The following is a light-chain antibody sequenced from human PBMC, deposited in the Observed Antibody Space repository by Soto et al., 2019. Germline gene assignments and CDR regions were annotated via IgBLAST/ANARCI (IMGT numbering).Light chain of an antibody. Sequence: EIVLKQSLATLSLSPGERAILSCRASQSVSTFLAWFQQKPGQPPRLLIYNASNRTTGIPARFTGSESGTEFTLTISSLQSEDFAVYYCQQYRNSPVTFGGGTKVDIK. V-gene: IGKV3-11*01. J-gene: IGKJ4*01. CDR3: QQYRNSPVT. CDR2: NAS. CDR1: QSVSTF.